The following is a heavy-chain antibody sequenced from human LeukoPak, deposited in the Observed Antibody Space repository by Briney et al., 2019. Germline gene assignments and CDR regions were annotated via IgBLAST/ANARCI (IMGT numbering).Heavy chain of an antibody. D-gene: IGHD4/OR15-4a*01. J-gene: IGHJ4*02. CDR1: GGAISDYY. CDR3: ARVLTGPLFDY. Sequence: SETLSLICAVSGGAISDYYWTWIRQPPGKELEWIGYIYNSGSTNYNPSLKSRVTISVDMSKYQFSLKLSSVTAADTAMYYCARVLTGPLFDYWGQGTLVTVSS. CDR2: IYNSGST. V-gene: IGHV4-59*08.